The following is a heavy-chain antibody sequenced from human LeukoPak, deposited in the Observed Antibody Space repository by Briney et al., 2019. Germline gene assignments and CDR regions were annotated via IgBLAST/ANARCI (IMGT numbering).Heavy chain of an antibody. CDR1: GYTFTSYY. J-gene: IGHJ3*02. Sequence: GASVKVSCKASGYTFTSYYMHWVRQAPGQGLEWMGIINPSGGSTSYAQKFQGRVTMTRDMSTSTVYMELSSLRSEDTAVYYCASHYDSSGSTTGDAFDIWGQGTMVTVSS. V-gene: IGHV1-46*01. D-gene: IGHD3-22*01. CDR3: ASHYDSSGSTTGDAFDI. CDR2: INPSGGST.